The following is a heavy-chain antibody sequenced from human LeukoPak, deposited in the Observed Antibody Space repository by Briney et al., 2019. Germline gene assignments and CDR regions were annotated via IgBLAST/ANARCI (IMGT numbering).Heavy chain of an antibody. J-gene: IGHJ4*02. V-gene: IGHV3-23*01. CDR1: GFTFSSSA. CDR2: ISNNGGYT. CDR3: ARIRDAVSYGPFDY. Sequence: GGSLRLSCAASGFTFSSSAMSWVRQAPGKGLEWVSAISNNGGYTYYADSVKGRFTISRDNSKNTLYLQMNSLRAEDTAVYYCARIRDAVSYGPFDYWGQGTLVTVSS. D-gene: IGHD5-18*01.